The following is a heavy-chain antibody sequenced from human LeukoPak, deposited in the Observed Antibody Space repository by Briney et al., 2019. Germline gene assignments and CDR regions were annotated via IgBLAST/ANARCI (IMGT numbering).Heavy chain of an antibody. CDR3: AYRYCSSTSCYLDY. CDR2: INPNSGGT. Sequence: ASVKVSCKACGYTFTGYYMHWVRQAPGQGLEWMGWINPNSGGTNYAQKFQGRVTMTRDTSISTAYMELSRLRSDDTAVYYCAYRYCSSTSCYLDYWGQGTLVTVSS. J-gene: IGHJ4*02. V-gene: IGHV1-2*02. CDR1: GYTFTGYY. D-gene: IGHD2-2*01.